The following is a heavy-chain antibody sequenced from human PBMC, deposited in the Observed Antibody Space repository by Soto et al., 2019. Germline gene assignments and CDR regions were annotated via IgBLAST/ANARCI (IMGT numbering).Heavy chain of an antibody. CDR2: IGTRDDI. V-gene: IGHV3-23*01. J-gene: IGHJ4*02. CDR3: ASAQKNYDILTGPPLPPAY. CDR1: GFTFSDYA. D-gene: IGHD3-9*01. Sequence: PGGSLRLSCAASGFTFSDYAMSWVRQAPGKGLEWVSAIGTRDDIFYADSVKGRFTISRDNSKSTLYLQMNSLRAEDTAVYYCASAQKNYDILTGPPLPPAYWGQGTLVTVSS.